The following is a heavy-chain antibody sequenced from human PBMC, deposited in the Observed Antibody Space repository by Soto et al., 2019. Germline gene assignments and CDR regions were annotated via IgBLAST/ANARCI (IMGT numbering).Heavy chain of an antibody. CDR3: ARDGAIFAALYV. J-gene: IGHJ6*02. Sequence: ASVKVSCKASGYTFTSYDINWVRQATGQGLEWMGWMNPNSGNTGYAQKFQGRVTMTRNTSISTAYMELSSLRSEDTAVYYCARDGAIFAALYVCGQGPTVTVYS. CDR2: MNPNSGNT. V-gene: IGHV1-8*01. D-gene: IGHD3-3*01. CDR1: GYTFTSYD.